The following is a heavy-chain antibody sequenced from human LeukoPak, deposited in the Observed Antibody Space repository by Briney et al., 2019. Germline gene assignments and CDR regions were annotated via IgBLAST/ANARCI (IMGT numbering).Heavy chain of an antibody. CDR1: GYTFTSYA. D-gene: IGHD2-2*01. CDR2: INTNTGNP. Sequence: ASVKVSFKASGYTFTSYAMNWVRQAPGQGLEWMGWINTNTGNPTYAQGFTGRFVFSLDTSVSTAYLQISSLKAEDTAVYYCAKSDFIVVVPAAIHFDYWGQGTLVTVSS. J-gene: IGHJ4*02. V-gene: IGHV7-4-1*02. CDR3: AKSDFIVVVPAAIHFDY.